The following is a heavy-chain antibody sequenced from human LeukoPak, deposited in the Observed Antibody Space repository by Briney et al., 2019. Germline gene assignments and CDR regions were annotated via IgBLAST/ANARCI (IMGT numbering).Heavy chain of an antibody. Sequence: SGGSLRLSCAASGFALSSHWMTWVRQVPGRGPEWVANVTRDGSETYYLDSVKGRFTISKDNAKNPLYLQMNTLRAEDTALYHCARNNGMDVWGQGTTVIVSS. CDR2: VTRDGSET. J-gene: IGHJ6*02. CDR1: GFALSSHW. D-gene: IGHD1/OR15-1a*01. CDR3: ARNNGMDV. V-gene: IGHV3-7*03.